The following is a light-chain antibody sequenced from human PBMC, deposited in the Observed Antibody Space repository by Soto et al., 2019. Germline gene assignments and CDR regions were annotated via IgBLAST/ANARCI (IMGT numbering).Light chain of an antibody. V-gene: IGKV3-11*01. Sequence: VWTHSPFTLSFSPGERATLSCRASQSFRGLLAWYQQKPGQAPRLLIYDAYNRATGIPPRFSGSGSGTDFTLTISSLEPEDSAVYYCQQRHRWPITFGQGTRLEIK. CDR2: DAY. CDR3: QQRHRWPIT. J-gene: IGKJ5*01. CDR1: QSFRGL.